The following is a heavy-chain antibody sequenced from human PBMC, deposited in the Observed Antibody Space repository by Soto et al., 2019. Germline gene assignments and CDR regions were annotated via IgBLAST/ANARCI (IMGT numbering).Heavy chain of an antibody. CDR2: IYYSGST. Sequence: SETLSLTCTVSGGSISSGGYYWSWIRQHPGKGLEWIGYIYYSGSTYYNPSLKSRVTISVDTSKNQFSLKLSSVTAADTAVYYCARVKQQLVFGWFDPWGQGTLVTVSS. CDR1: GGSISSGGYY. CDR3: ARVKQQLVFGWFDP. J-gene: IGHJ5*02. V-gene: IGHV4-30-4*08. D-gene: IGHD6-13*01.